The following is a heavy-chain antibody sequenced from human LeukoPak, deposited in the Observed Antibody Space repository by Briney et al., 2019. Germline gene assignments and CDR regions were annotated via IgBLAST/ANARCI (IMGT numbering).Heavy chain of an antibody. CDR2: TYYRSKWYN. Sequence: SQTLSLTCAISGDSVSSNSAAWNWIRQSPSRGLEWLGRTYYRSKWYNDYAVSVKSRITINPDTSKNQFSLKLSSVTAADTAVYYCAHSSSWPKRGAFDYWGQGTLVTVSS. CDR1: GDSVSSNSAA. D-gene: IGHD6-13*01. CDR3: AHSSSWPKRGAFDY. J-gene: IGHJ4*02. V-gene: IGHV6-1*01.